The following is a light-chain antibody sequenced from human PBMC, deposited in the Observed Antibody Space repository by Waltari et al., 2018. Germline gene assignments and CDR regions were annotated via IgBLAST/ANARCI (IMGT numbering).Light chain of an antibody. CDR2: AAS. CDR3: QQSYNVPCT. Sequence: DIQLTQTPSSLSASVGDRVPITCRARQSSSGYLNWYQQKPGKAHKLLVYAASSLQSGVPSMFSGSGSGTEFTLTISSLQPADFAAYYCQQSYNVPCTFGEGTKLEIK. CDR1: QSSSGY. V-gene: IGKV1-39*01. J-gene: IGKJ2*02.